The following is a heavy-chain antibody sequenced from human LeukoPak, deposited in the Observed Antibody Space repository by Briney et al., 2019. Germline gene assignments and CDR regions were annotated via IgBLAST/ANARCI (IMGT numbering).Heavy chain of an antibody. V-gene: IGHV5-10-1*01. J-gene: IGHJ6*02. CDR3: ARLPTDIYYYYYGMDV. CDR2: IDPSDSYT. CDR1: GYSFTSYW. Sequence: GESLKISCKGSGYSFTSYWISWVRQMPGKGLEWMGRIDPSDSYTNYSPSFQGHVTISADKSISTAYLQWSSLKASDTAMYYCARLPTDIYYYYYGMDVWGQGTTVTVSS.